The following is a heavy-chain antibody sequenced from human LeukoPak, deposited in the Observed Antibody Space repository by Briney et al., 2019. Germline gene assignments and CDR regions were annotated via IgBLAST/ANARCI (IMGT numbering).Heavy chain of an antibody. J-gene: IGHJ4*02. CDR3: ARSNFDY. Sequence: GGSLRLSCAASGFTFSSYGMHWVRQAPGKGLEWVAVIWYDGSNKYYADSVTGRFTISRDNSKNTLYLQMNSLRAEDTSVYYCARSNFDYWGQGTLVTVSS. V-gene: IGHV3-33*01. CDR1: GFTFSSYG. CDR2: IWYDGSNK.